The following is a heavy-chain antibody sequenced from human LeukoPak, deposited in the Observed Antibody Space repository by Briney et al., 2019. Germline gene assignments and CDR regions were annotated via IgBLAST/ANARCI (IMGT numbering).Heavy chain of an antibody. CDR1: GFTFSSYA. D-gene: IGHD3-16*01. CDR2: ISDSGGST. V-gene: IGHV3-23*01. Sequence: GGSLRLSCAASGFTFSSYAMSWVRQAPGKGLEWVSAISDSGGSTYYADSVKGRFTISRDNSKNTLYLQMNSLRAEDTAVYYCAKDLSGSIGGYWGQGTLVTVSS. J-gene: IGHJ4*02. CDR3: AKDLSGSIGGY.